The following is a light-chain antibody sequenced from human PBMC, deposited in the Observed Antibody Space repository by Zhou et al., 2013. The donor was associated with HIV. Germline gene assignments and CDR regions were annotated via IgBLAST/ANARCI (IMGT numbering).Light chain of an antibody. CDR3: QQCNSYPYT. V-gene: IGKV1-5*03. CDR1: QSISSW. J-gene: IGKJ2*01. CDR2: RAS. Sequence: DIQMTQSPSTLSASVGDRVTITCRASQSISSWLAWYQQKPGKVPKLLIYRASTLESGVPSRFSGSGSGTEFTLTISSLQPDDFGTYYCQQCNSYPYTFGQGTKLEIK.